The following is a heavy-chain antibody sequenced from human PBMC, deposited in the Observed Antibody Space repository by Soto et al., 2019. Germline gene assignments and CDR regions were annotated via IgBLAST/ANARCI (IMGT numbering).Heavy chain of an antibody. J-gene: IGHJ4*02. D-gene: IGHD6-13*01. V-gene: IGHV4-59*01. CDR3: AKYRRTEAEGFTLDY. CDR2: IYYTGST. Sequence: SETLSLTCPVSGDSIKNYYWSWIRQPPGKRLEWIGYIYYTGSTTYNPSLESRVTMSVDTSKNKFPLKLSSVNAADTAVYYCAKYRRTEAEGFTLDYWGRGTLVTV. CDR1: GDSIKNYY.